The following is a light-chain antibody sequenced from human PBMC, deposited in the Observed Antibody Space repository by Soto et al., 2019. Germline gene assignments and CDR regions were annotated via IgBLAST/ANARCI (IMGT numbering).Light chain of an antibody. CDR1: QSLVYSDGNNY. J-gene: IGKJ2*01. Sequence: DAVLTQSPLSLPVTLGQPASISCRSSQSLVYSDGNNYLNWVQQSPGQSPRRLLYKVSERDSGVPDRFSGRTAGTEFTLESSRVEAEDVGFYYCMQGTHWPYTFGQVTKLEI. CDR3: MQGTHWPYT. CDR2: KVS. V-gene: IGKV2-30*01.